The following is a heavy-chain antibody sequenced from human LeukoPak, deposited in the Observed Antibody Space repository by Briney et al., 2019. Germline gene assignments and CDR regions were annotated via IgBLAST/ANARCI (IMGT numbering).Heavy chain of an antibody. CDR1: GFTFTRYW. CDR3: ARDGDYIMPPFDY. V-gene: IGHV3-7*01. Sequence: PGGSLRLSCVASGFTFTRYWMSWVRQAPGKGLEWVANIKQGGSETHYVDSVKGRFTISRDNARNSVYLQMNSLSDDDTAVYFCARDGDYIMPPFDYWGQGILVTVSS. D-gene: IGHD4-17*01. J-gene: IGHJ4*02. CDR2: IKQGGSET.